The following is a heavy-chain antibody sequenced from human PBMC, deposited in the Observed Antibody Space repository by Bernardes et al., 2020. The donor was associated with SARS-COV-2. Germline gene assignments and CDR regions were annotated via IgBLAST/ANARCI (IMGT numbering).Heavy chain of an antibody. CDR2: TSTGGIEI. CDR3: ATHDRTGYYYGA. D-gene: IGHD3-22*01. V-gene: IGHV3-30*03. J-gene: IGHJ5*02. CDR1: GINLAASD. Sequence: SCEASGINLAASDIHWVRQAPGPGLAWVALTSTGGIEIDYSDTMKGRFTLSRDTSKKTVFLQMSSLSAEDTAVYYCATHDRTGYYYGAWHQGTRLTVSS.